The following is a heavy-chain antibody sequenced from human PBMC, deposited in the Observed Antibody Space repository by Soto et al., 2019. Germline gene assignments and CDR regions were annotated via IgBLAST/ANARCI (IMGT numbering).Heavy chain of an antibody. CDR3: AKIYCSSTSCYYGMDV. J-gene: IGHJ6*02. CDR2: ISGSGGST. D-gene: IGHD2-2*01. Sequence: GGSLRLSCAASGFTFSSYAMSWVRQAPGKGLEWVSAISGSGGSTYYADSGKGRFTISRDNSKNTLYLQMNSLRAEDTAVYYCAKIYCSSTSCYYGMDVWGQGTTVTVSS. CDR1: GFTFSSYA. V-gene: IGHV3-23*01.